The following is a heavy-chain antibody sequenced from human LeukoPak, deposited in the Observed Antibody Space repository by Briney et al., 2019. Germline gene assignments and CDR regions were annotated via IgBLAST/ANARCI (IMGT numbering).Heavy chain of an antibody. D-gene: IGHD4-17*01. J-gene: IGHJ4*02. CDR3: TLNYGDPPSSWYYFDY. V-gene: IGHV4-4*07. CDR1: GGSISSYY. CDR2: IDASGST. Sequence: SETLSLTCTVSGGSISSYYWNWIRQPAGKGLEWIGRIDASGSTNNNPSLKSRVTMSIDTSKNQSFLKLSSVTAADTAVYYCTLNYGDPPSSWYYFDYWGQGTLVTVSS.